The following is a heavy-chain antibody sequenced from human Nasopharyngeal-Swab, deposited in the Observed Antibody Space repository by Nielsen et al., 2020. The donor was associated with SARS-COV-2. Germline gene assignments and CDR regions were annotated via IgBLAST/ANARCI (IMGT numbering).Heavy chain of an antibody. D-gene: IGHD6-13*01. CDR3: AASRGSWSFDY. CDR2: INPNSGGT. J-gene: IGHJ4*02. V-gene: IGHV1-2*04. Sequence: ASVKVSCKASGYTFTGYYMHWVRQAPGQGLEWMGWINPNSGGTNYAQKFQGWVTMTRDTSIITAYMELSRLRSDDTAVYYCAASRGSWSFDYWGQGTLVTVSS. CDR1: GYTFTGYY.